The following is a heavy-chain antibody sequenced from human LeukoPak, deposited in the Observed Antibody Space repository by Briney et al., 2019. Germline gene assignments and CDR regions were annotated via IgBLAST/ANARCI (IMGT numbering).Heavy chain of an antibody. V-gene: IGHV4-34*01. Sequence: SETLSLTCAVYGGSFSAFHWNWIRQSPAKGLEWLGEMKQSGTPRYNPSLQSRVTISVDKSKNQFSLNVKSVTAADTAVYYCASRPFLYGFRTYFDNWAQGTLVTVSS. J-gene: IGHJ4*02. D-gene: IGHD3-10*01. CDR1: GGSFSAFH. CDR3: ASRPFLYGFRTYFDN. CDR2: MKQSGTP.